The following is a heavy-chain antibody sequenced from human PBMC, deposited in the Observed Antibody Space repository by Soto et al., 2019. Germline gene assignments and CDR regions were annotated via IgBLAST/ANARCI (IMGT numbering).Heavy chain of an antibody. CDR3: ASSATGLYGDYN. D-gene: IGHD4-17*01. CDR1: GFTFTNYW. J-gene: IGHJ4*02. Sequence: EVQLVESGGGLVQPGGSLKLSCAASGFTFTNYWIHWVRQAPGKGLVWVSRINSDGSNINYADFVKGRFTISRDNAKTTVYLQMNSLRAVDTAVYFCASSATGLYGDYNWGQGALVTVSS. V-gene: IGHV3-74*01. CDR2: INSDGSNI.